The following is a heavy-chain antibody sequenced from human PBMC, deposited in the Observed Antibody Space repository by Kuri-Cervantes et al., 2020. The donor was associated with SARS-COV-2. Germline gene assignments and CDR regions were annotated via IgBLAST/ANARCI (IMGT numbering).Heavy chain of an antibody. Sequence: GGSLRLSCAASGFTFSDYYMSWIRQAPGEGLEWVSYISSSGSTIYYADSVKGRFTISRDNAKNSLYLQMNSLRAEDTAVYYCAKAQTGRSPDAFDIWGQGTMVTVSS. CDR1: GFTFSDYY. J-gene: IGHJ3*02. CDR2: ISSSGSTI. CDR3: AKAQTGRSPDAFDI. D-gene: IGHD1-1*01. V-gene: IGHV3-11*01.